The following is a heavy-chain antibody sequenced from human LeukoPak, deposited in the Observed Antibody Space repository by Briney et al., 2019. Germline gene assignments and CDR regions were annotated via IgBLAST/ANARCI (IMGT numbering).Heavy chain of an antibody. V-gene: IGHV4-59*08. CDR3: ARLFNWDWRWHLDH. D-gene: IGHD1-7*01. J-gene: IGHJ4*02. CDR1: GGSISSYY. CDR2: IHYSGTT. Sequence: TSETLSLTCTVSGGSISSYYWSWIRQPPGKGLEWIGYIHYSGTTNYNPSLKSRVTISVDTSKNQFSLKLSSVTAADTAVYYCARLFNWDWRWHLDHWGQGTLVTVSS.